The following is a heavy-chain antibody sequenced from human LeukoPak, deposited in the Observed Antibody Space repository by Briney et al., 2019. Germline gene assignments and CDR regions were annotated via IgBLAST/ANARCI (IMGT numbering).Heavy chain of an antibody. CDR1: GFTFSSYN. CDR2: ITSSSTYI. CDR3: SSYYFDF. D-gene: IGHD6-6*01. Sequence: KPGGSLRLSCAASGFTFSSYNMNWVRQAPGKGLEWVSSITSSSTYIYYADSVRGRFTISRDNAENSLFLQMNRLRVEDTAVYGRSSYYFDFWGQGTLVTVSS. V-gene: IGHV3-21*01. J-gene: IGHJ4*02.